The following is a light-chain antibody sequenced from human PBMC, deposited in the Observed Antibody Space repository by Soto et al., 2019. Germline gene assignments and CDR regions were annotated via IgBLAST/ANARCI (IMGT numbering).Light chain of an antibody. CDR1: SNDIGAYNY. J-gene: IGLJ1*01. V-gene: IGLV2-14*01. CDR3: CLYIGASTYV. Sequence: QSALTQPASVSGSPGQSITISCTGSSNDIGAYNYVSWYLQHPGKAPKLIIFEVNNRPSGVSNRFSGSTSVNSASLTISGLQADDEADYYCCLYIGASTYVFGTGTKLTVL. CDR2: EVN.